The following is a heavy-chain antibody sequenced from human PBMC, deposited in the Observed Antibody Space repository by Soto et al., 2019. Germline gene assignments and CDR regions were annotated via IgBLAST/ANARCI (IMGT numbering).Heavy chain of an antibody. V-gene: IGHV4-39*01. Sequence: SELLCVTYSVSGGSISSVGYYWSWIKQHPGKGLEWIGYIYYSGSTYYNPSLKSRVTISVDTSKNQFSLKLSSVTAADTAVYYCARHEWRNWNYGGWFDPWGQGTLVTVSS. CDR2: IYYSGST. D-gene: IGHD1-7*01. CDR1: GGSISSVGYY. J-gene: IGHJ5*02. CDR3: ARHEWRNWNYGGWFDP.